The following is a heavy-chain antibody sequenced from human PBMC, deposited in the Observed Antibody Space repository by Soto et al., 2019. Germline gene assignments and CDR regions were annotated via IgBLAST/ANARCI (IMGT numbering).Heavy chain of an antibody. Sequence: PSETLSLTCTVSGGSVSSYYWTWIRQPPGKELERIGYIHSRKGTNYKSSLKSRVTISLDTSKNQFSLKLSSVTAADTAVYYCARTGSGNYRGFFNYWGQGTLVTVSS. D-gene: IGHD3-10*01. J-gene: IGHJ4*02. CDR3: ARTGSGNYRGFFNY. CDR1: GGSVSSYY. CDR2: IHSRKGT. V-gene: IGHV4-59*02.